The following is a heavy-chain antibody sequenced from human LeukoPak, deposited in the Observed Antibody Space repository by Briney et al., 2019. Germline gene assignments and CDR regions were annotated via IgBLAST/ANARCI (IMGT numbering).Heavy chain of an antibody. CDR2: ISGRSSFT. V-gene: IGHV3-21*01. CDR3: ARDGYGGNSLKY. Sequence: GGSLRLSCVASGFTFSDFPMDWVRQAPGKGLEWVSSISGRSSFTHYADSMKGRFTVSRDNAKNSLYLEMDSLGAEDTAVYYCARDGYGGNSLKYWGQGTLVTVSS. CDR1: GFTFSDFP. J-gene: IGHJ4*02. D-gene: IGHD4-23*01.